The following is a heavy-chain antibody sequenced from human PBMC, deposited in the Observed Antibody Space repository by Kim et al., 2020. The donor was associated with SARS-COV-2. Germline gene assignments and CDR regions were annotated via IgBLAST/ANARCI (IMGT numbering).Heavy chain of an antibody. D-gene: IGHD3-22*01. CDR3: ARDLIGAGIVVVIYGGAFDY. J-gene: IGHJ4*02. CDR1: GYTFTSYA. Sequence: ASVKVSCKASGYTFTSYAMHWVRQAPGQRLEWMGWINAGNGNTKYSQKFQGRVTITRDTSASTAYMELSSLRSEDTAVYYCARDLIGAGIVVVIYGGAFDYWGQGTLVTVSS. V-gene: IGHV1-3*01. CDR2: INAGNGNT.